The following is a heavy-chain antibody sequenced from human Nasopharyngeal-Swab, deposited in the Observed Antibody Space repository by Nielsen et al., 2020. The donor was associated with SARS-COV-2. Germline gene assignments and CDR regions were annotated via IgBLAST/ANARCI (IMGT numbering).Heavy chain of an antibody. CDR1: GYTFTGYY. V-gene: IGHV1-24*01. Sequence: ASVKVSCKASGYTFTGYYMHWVRQAPGKGLEWMGGFDPEDGETIYAQKFQGRVTMTEDTSTDTAYMELSSLRSDDTAVYYCARDPTSVAGTGDYYYGMDVWGQGTTVTVSS. J-gene: IGHJ6*02. CDR2: FDPEDGET. D-gene: IGHD6-19*01. CDR3: ARDPTSVAGTGDYYYGMDV.